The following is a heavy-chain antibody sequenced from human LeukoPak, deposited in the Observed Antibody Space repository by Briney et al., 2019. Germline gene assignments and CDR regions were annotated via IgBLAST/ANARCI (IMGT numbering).Heavy chain of an antibody. CDR3: TRTYYGSGSYSSLFYMDV. V-gene: IGHV4-59*11. Sequence: SETLSLTCSVSGDSISSHYWSWIRQSPGKGLEWIGYIYYSGTTYYNPSLKSRVTMSVDTSKNQVSLRLTSVTAADTAVYYCTRTYYGSGSYSSLFYMDVWGTGTAVTVSS. J-gene: IGHJ6*03. CDR2: IYYSGTT. D-gene: IGHD3-10*01. CDR1: GDSISSHY.